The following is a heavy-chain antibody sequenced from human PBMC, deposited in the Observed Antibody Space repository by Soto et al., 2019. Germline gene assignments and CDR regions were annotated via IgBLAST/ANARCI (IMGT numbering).Heavy chain of an antibody. D-gene: IGHD6-19*01. CDR3: ARLSSSGSPIDY. V-gene: IGHV4-31*03. J-gene: IGHJ4*02. CDR1: GSSISSGWYY. CDR2: TYYSGNT. Sequence: TLRIPFTVSGSSISSGWYYWNWIRQHPGKGLEWIVYTYYSGNTYYNPSLNSRVTISADTSKNQFSLKLSCVTAADTAVYYGARLSSSGSPIDYWGQGTLLTVSS.